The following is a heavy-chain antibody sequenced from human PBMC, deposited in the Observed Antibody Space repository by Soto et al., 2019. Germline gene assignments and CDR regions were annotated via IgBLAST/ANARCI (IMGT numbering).Heavy chain of an antibody. V-gene: IGHV4-59*08. CDR3: ARGVDSYGFYYYYGMDV. Sequence: SETLSLTCTVSGGSISSYYWSWIRQPPGKGLEWIGYIYYSGSTNYNPSLKSRVTISVDTSKNQFSLKLSSVTAADTAVYYCARGVDSYGFYYYYGMDVWGQGTTVTVSS. D-gene: IGHD5-18*01. CDR1: GGSISSYY. J-gene: IGHJ6*02. CDR2: IYYSGST.